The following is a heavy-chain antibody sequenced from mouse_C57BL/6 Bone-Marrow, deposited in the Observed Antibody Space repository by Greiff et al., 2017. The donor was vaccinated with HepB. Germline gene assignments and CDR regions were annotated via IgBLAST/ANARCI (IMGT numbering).Heavy chain of an antibody. CDR2: IYPGDGDT. J-gene: IGHJ1*03. CDR3: ARRGERYFDV. Sequence: QVQLQQSGPELVKPGASVKISCKASGYAFSSSWMNWVKQRPGKGLEWIGRIYPGDGDTNYNGKFKGKATLTADKSSSTAYMQLSSLTSEDSAVYYCARRGERYFDVWGTGTTVTVSS. V-gene: IGHV1-82*01. CDR1: GYAFSSSW.